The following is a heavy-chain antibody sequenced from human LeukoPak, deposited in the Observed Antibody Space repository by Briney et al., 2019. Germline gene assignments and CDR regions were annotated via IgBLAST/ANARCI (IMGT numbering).Heavy chain of an antibody. J-gene: IGHJ5*02. CDR2: INPNTGAT. V-gene: IGHV1-2*02. CDR1: GYRFIGYY. Sequence: ATVKVSCKASGYRFIGYYMHWVRQAPGQGLEWMGWINPNTGATNYAQKFQGRVTMTRDTSISTVYMELSRLRSDDTAVFYCGRGDTTMMNWSDPWGQGTLVTLST. CDR3: GRGDTTMMNWSDP. D-gene: IGHD5-18*01.